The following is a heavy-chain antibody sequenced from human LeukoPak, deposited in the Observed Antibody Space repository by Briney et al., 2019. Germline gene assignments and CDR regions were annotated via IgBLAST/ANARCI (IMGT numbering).Heavy chain of an antibody. CDR1: GFTFSHYW. Sequence: GGSLRLSWAGSGFTFSHYWMSWVRQAPGKGLEWVANIRQDGSARSYVDTVKGRFTISRDKAKNTLFLQLDSLRADDTAVYYCARIGWPSNGGWYFGQWGQGTLVTVSS. CDR2: IRQDGSAR. V-gene: IGHV3-7*01. D-gene: IGHD6-19*01. J-gene: IGHJ4*02. CDR3: ARIGWPSNGGWYFGQ.